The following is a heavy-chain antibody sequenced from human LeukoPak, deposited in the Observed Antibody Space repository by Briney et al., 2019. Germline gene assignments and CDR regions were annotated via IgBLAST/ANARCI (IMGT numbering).Heavy chain of an antibody. CDR3: AGGLIILAASGLGGMDV. CDR2: ITAYNGNT. V-gene: IGHV1-18*01. CDR1: GYTFASYG. D-gene: IGHD6-13*01. Sequence: ASVKVSCKASGYTFASYGISWVRQAPGQGLEWMGWITAYNGNTNFAQKLQDRVTMTTDTSTNTAYMELRSLRSDDTAVYYCAGGLIILAASGLGGMDVWGQGTTVTVSS. J-gene: IGHJ6*02.